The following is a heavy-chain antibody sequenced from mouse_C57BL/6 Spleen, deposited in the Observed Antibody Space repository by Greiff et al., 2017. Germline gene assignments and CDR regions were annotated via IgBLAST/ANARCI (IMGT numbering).Heavy chain of an antibody. CDR1: GYTFTSYW. CDR2: IDPSDSET. D-gene: IGHD1-1*01. Sequence: QVQLQQPGAELVRPGSSVKLSCKASGYTFTSYWMHWVKQRPIQGLEWIGNIDPSDSETHYNQKFKDKATLTVDKSSSTAYMQLSSLTSEDSAVYYCARRGYGSFYYFDYWGQGTTLTVSS. J-gene: IGHJ2*01. CDR3: ARRGYGSFYYFDY. V-gene: IGHV1-52*01.